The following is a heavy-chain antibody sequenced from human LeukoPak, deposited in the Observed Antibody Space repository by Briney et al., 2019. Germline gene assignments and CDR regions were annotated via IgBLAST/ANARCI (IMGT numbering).Heavy chain of an antibody. J-gene: IGHJ4*02. CDR2: INPNSGGT. CDR3: AKGSSSWLLRYYFDY. CDR1: VYTFTGYY. D-gene: IGHD6-13*01. Sequence: ASVTVSCKASVYTFTGYYLHWVRQAPGQGLEGMGLINPNSGGTNHAQKFQGRVTMTRDTSISTAYMELSRLRSDDTAVYYCAKGSSSWLLRYYFDYWGQGTLVTVSS. V-gene: IGHV1-2*02.